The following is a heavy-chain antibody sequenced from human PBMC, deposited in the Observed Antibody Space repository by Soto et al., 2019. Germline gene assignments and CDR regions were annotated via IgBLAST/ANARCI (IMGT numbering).Heavy chain of an antibody. J-gene: IGHJ4*02. CDR3: ARLYSSSFDY. D-gene: IGHD6-13*01. V-gene: IGHV4-34*01. Sequence: QVQLQQWGAGLLKPSETLSLTCAVYGGSFSGYYWSWIRQPPGKGLEWIGEINHSGSTNYNPSLNSRVTISVDTSKNQFSLKLSSVTAADTAVYYCARLYSSSFDYWGQGTLVTVSS. CDR2: INHSGST. CDR1: GGSFSGYY.